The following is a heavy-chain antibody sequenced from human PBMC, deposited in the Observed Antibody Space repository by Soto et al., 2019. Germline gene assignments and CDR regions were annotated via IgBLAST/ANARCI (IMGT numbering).Heavy chain of an antibody. CDR1: GFTFSNNG. CDR3: DMDRYGGSSRFDY. V-gene: IGHV3-30*03. CDR2: ISSDGSKK. Sequence: QVQLVESGGGVVQPGRSLRLSCVASGFTFSNNGIHWVRQAPGKGLEWVAVISSDGSKKYYADSVKGRFTISRDNPKNTLYLQINSLRAEDTDVYYCDMDRYGGSSRFDYWGQGTLVTVSS. D-gene: IGHD2-15*01. J-gene: IGHJ4*02.